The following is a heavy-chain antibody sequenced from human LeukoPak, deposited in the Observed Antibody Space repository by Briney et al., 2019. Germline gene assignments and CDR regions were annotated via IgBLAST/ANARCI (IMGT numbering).Heavy chain of an antibody. D-gene: IGHD3-22*01. J-gene: IGHJ3*02. CDR3: ARRVGDSSGYLDAFDI. CDR1: GYIFTSYW. V-gene: IGHV5-51*01. CDR2: IYPGDSDT. Sequence: GESLQISCKGSGYIFTSYWITWVRQMPGKGLEWMGIIYPGDSDTRYSPSFQGQVTISADKSISTAYLQWSSLKASDTAMYYCARRVGDSSGYLDAFDIWGQGTMVTVSS.